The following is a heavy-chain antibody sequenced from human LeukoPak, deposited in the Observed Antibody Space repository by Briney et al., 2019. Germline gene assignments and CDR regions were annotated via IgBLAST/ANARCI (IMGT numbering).Heavy chain of an antibody. CDR3: ARDQGSGWYPSDY. V-gene: IGHV3-33*01. CDR1: GFAFSSYG. Sequence: GGSLRLSCAASGFAFSSYGMHWVSQAPGKGLVWVAVIWYDGSNKNYVDSVKRRFTISRDNFKNTLYLQMNSLRAEDTAVYYCARDQGSGWYPSDYRGQGTLVTVSS. D-gene: IGHD6-19*01. J-gene: IGHJ4*02. CDR2: IWYDGSNK.